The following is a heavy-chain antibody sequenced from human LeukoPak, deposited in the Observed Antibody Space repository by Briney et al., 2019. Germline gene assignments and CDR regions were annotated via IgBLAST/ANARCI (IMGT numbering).Heavy chain of an antibody. Sequence: PSETPSLTCTVSGGSISSSSYYWGWIRQPPGKGLEWIGSIYYSGSTYYNPSLKSRVTISVDTSKNQFSLKLSSVTAADTAVYYCARQHRVRYYYGSGSYPDYWGQGTLVTVSS. D-gene: IGHD3-10*01. CDR3: ARQHRVRYYYGSGSYPDY. CDR1: GGSISSSSYY. J-gene: IGHJ4*02. V-gene: IGHV4-39*01. CDR2: IYYSGST.